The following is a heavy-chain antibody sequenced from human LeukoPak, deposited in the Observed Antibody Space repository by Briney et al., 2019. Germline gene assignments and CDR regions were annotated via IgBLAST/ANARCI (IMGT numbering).Heavy chain of an antibody. J-gene: IGHJ4*02. D-gene: IGHD2-15*01. CDR1: GFTFSSYW. CDR2: INSDGSST. V-gene: IGHV3-74*01. CDR3: ATSTYCSGGSCYPRTFQY. Sequence: GGSLRLSCAASGFTFSSYWMHWVRQAPGKGLVWVSRINSDGSSTNYADSVKGRFTISRDNAKNTLYLQMNSLRGEDPAVYYCATSTYCSGGSCYPRTFQYWGQGTLVTVSS.